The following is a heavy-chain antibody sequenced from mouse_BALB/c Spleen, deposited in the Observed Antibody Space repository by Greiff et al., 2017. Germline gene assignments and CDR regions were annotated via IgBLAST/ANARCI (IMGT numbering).Heavy chain of an antibody. V-gene: IGHV5-6*01. J-gene: IGHJ3*01. CDR1: GFTFSSYG. CDR2: ISSGGSYT. Sequence: EVQLQESGGDLVKPGGSLKLSCAASGFTFSSYGMSWVRQTPDKRLEWVATISSGGSYTYYPDSVKGRFTISRDNAKNSLYLQMSRLKSEDTAMYYCARQGGDGYDGGFAYWGQGTLVTVSA. D-gene: IGHD2-2*01. CDR3: ARQGGDGYDGGFAY.